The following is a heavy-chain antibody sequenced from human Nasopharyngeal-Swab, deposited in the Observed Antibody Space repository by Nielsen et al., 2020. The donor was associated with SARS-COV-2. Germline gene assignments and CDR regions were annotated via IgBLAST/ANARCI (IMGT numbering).Heavy chain of an antibody. Sequence: GSLRLSCAASGFTFSSYWMSWVRQAPGKGLEWIGYIYYGGNTDYNPSLRSRVAISIDTSKNQFSLRLTSVTAADTAVYYCARGVSVDSRYFDYWGQGILVTVSS. V-gene: IGHV4-59*01. CDR1: GFTFSSYW. D-gene: IGHD3-22*01. J-gene: IGHJ4*02. CDR3: ARGVSVDSRYFDY. CDR2: IYYGGNT.